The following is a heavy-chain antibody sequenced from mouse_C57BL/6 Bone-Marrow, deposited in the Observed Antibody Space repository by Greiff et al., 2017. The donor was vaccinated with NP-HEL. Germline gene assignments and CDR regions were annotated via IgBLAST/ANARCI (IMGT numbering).Heavy chain of an antibody. D-gene: IGHD1-1*01. CDR3: TIRHYYGSILYAMDY. CDR1: GYTFTSYW. Sequence: EVQLQQSGTVLARPGASVKMSCKTSGYTFTSYWMHWVKQRPGQGLEWIGAIYPGNSDTSYNQKFKGKAKLTAVTSASTAYMELSSLTNEDSAVYYCTIRHYYGSILYAMDYWGQGTSVTVSS. CDR2: IYPGNSDT. V-gene: IGHV1-5*01. J-gene: IGHJ4*01.